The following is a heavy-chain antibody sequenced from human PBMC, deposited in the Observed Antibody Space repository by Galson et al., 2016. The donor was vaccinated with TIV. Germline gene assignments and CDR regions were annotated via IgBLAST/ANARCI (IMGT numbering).Heavy chain of an antibody. D-gene: IGHD1-20*01. V-gene: IGHV3-30-3*01. CDR1: SFIFSGHA. CDR3: AKVITENVYSSGMDV. CDR2: ISYDGNSK. J-gene: IGHJ6*02. Sequence: SLRLSCAASSFIFSGHAMHWVRQAPGKGLEWVALISYDGNSKYYAHSVRGRFTISRDNSKNTLYLQMSSLRAEDTAGYYCAKVITENVYSSGMDVWGQGTTVTVSS.